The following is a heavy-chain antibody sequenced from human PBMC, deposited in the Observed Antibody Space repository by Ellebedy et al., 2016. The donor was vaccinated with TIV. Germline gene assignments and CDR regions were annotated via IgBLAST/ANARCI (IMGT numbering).Heavy chain of an antibody. CDR2: IKQDGSEK. V-gene: IGHV3-7*01. J-gene: IGHJ4*02. CDR3: ARDYYDSSGYYYGGF. CDR1: GFTFSNAW. Sequence: PGGSLRLSCAASGFTFSNAWMNWVRQAPGKGLEWVANIKQDGSEKYYVDSVKGRFTISRDNAKNSLYLQMNSLRDEDTALYYCARDYYDSSGYYYGGFWGQGTLVTVSS. D-gene: IGHD3-22*01.